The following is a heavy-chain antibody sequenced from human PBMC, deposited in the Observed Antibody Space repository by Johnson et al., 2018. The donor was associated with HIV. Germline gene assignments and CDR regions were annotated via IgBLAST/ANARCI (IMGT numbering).Heavy chain of an antibody. CDR2: IKQDGTEK. CDR3: ARVRQPVVDDAFDI. D-gene: IGHD2-15*01. CDR1: GFTFSSYW. Sequence: VQLVESGGGLVQPGGSLRLSCAASGFTFSSYWMTWVRQPPGRGLECVANIKQDGTEKNYVDSVRGRFTISRDNAANSLYLQMNSLRAEDTAVYYCARVRQPVVDDAFDIWGQGTMVTVSS. V-gene: IGHV3-7*01. J-gene: IGHJ3*02.